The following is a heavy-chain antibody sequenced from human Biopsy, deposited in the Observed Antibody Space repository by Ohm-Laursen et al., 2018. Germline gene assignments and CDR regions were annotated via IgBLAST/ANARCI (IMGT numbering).Heavy chain of an antibody. D-gene: IGHD3-10*01. Sequence: SQTLSLTCSVSGDSIATFNYYWGWVRQPPGKGLEWLATIFYSGTTYFSRTLESRLPISQDTSSNPFSLRLKYVTAADTGVYYCARIYFYGLGSSDYFFDSWGQGTLVTVSS. V-gene: IGHV4-39*01. CDR2: IFYSGTT. CDR1: GDSIATFNYY. CDR3: ARIYFYGLGSSDYFFDS. J-gene: IGHJ4*02.